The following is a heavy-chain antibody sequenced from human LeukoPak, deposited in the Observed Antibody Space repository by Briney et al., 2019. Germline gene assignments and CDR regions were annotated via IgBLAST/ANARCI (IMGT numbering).Heavy chain of an antibody. CDR1: GFTFNNYI. V-gene: IGHV3-30-3*01. CDR3: ARGHLYYDKSGYYFGY. J-gene: IGHJ4*02. Sequence: GGSLRLSCAASGFTFNNYIMHWVRQAPGKGLEWVAVISFDGSEKFYADSVKGRFTISRDNSKNTLYLQMNSLRAEDTAVFYCARGHLYYDKSGYYFGYWGLGTLVTVSS. D-gene: IGHD3-22*01. CDR2: ISFDGSEK.